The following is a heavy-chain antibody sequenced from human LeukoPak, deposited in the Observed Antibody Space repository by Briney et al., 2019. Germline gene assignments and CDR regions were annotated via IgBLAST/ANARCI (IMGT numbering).Heavy chain of an antibody. J-gene: IGHJ4*02. V-gene: IGHV3-48*01. CDR2: ITSTSKTT. CDR1: GFTFDDYN. D-gene: IGHD5-18*01. Sequence: GGSLRLSCAASGFTFDDYNMNWVRQAPGKGLEWVSYITSTSKTTYYAGSVKGRFTISRDNAKNSLYLQMNSLRAEDTAVYYCARASRSYGIDYWGQGTLVTVSS. CDR3: ARASRSYGIDY.